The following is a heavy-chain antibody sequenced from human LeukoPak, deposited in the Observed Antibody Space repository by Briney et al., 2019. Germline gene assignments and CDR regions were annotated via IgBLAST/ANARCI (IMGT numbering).Heavy chain of an antibody. CDR2: ISYDGSNK. V-gene: IGHV3-30*04. CDR3: ARVYYDFWSGYFSPLTTYAFDI. CDR1: GFTFSSYA. D-gene: IGHD3-3*01. Sequence: PGRSLRLSCAASGFTFSSYAMHWVRQAPGKGLEWVAVISYDGSNKYYADSVKGRFTISRDNSKNTLYLQMNSLRAEDTAVYYCARVYYDFWSGYFSPLTTYAFDIWGQGIMVTVSS. J-gene: IGHJ3*02.